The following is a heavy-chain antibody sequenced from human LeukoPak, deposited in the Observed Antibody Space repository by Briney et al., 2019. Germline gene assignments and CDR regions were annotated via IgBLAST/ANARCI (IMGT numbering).Heavy chain of an antibody. Sequence: PGGSLRLSCAASGFTVSINYMTWVRQAPGTGLEWVSVIYGGGGTYYADSVKGRFTISRDNSKNTLYLQMNSLRDEDTAVYDYAREGGGPSGPLDYWGQGTLVTVSS. CDR2: IYGGGGT. CDR3: AREGGGPSGPLDY. V-gene: IGHV3-66*01. D-gene: IGHD3-3*01. CDR1: GFTVSINY. J-gene: IGHJ4*02.